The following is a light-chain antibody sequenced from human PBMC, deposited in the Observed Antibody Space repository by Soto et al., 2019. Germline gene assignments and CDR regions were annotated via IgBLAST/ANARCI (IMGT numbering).Light chain of an antibody. CDR2: EVV. V-gene: IGLV2-8*01. Sequence: QSGLTQPPSASGSPGQSVTISCTGTKNDIGVYDFVSWYQHHPGKAPRLIIYEVVQRPSGVPDRFSGSQSGNTASLTVSGLQAADEADYFCKSYAGSNTYVFGSGTKVTVL. J-gene: IGLJ1*01. CDR3: KSYAGSNTYV. CDR1: KNDIGVYDF.